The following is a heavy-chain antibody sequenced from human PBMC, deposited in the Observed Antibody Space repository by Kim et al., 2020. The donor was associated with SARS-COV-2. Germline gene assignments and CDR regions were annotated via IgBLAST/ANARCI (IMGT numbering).Heavy chain of an antibody. CDR1: GFTFSSYW. CDR3: AREGPRWFGEDPGY. Sequence: GGSLRLSCAASGFTFSSYWMSWVRQAPGKGLEWVANIKQDGSEKYYVDSVKGRFTISRDNAKNSLYLQMNSLRAEDTAVYYCAREGPRWFGEDPGYWGQGTLVTVSS. V-gene: IGHV3-7*01. CDR2: IKQDGSEK. J-gene: IGHJ4*02. D-gene: IGHD3-10*01.